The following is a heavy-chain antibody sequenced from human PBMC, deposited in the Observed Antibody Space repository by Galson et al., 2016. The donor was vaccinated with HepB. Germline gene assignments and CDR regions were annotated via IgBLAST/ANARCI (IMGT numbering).Heavy chain of an antibody. CDR3: ARSVGRGPAAHFDF. CDR1: GFAFSNCY. CDR2: ISSIGGSI. V-gene: IGHV3-11*01. D-gene: IGHD2-2*01. J-gene: IGHJ4*02. Sequence: SLRLSCAASGFAFSNCYMSWIRQAPGKGLEWISYISSIGGSIHYADSVEGRFTISRDNAKNSLYLQMYSLRAEDTAVYYCARSVGRGPAAHFDFWGQGTLVTVSS.